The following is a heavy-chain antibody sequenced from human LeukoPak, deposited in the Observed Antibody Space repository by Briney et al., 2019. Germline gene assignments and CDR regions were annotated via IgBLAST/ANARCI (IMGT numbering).Heavy chain of an antibody. CDR2: IYTSGST. CDR1: GDSISSYY. Sequence: SETLSLTCTVSGDSISSYYWSWLRQPAGKGLEWIGRIYTSGSTNYNPSLKSRVTMSVDTSKNQFSLKLSSVTAADTAVYYCARDIFSLSYGDYYYYYMDVWGKGTTVTVSS. D-gene: IGHD3-9*01. CDR3: ARDIFSLSYGDYYYYYMDV. V-gene: IGHV4-4*07. J-gene: IGHJ6*03.